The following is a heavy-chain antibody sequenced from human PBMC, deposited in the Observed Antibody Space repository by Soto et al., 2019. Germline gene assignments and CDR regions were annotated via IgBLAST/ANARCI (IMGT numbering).Heavy chain of an antibody. J-gene: IGHJ5*02. D-gene: IGHD2-2*01. CDR2: INAGNGNT. Sequence: ASVNVSCKASGYTFTSYAIHWVRQAPGQRLEWMGWINAGNGNTKYSQKFQGRVTITRDTSASTAYMEPSSLRSEDTAVYYCARDSKILGYCSSTSCPTNNRSDRWGKGNMVTVSS. V-gene: IGHV1-3*01. CDR3: ARDSKILGYCSSTSCPTNNRSDR. CDR1: GYTFTSYA.